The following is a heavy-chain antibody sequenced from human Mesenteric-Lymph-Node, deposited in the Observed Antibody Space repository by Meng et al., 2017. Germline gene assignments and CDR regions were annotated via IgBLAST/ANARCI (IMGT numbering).Heavy chain of an antibody. V-gene: IGHV3-23*01. J-gene: IGHJ4*02. Sequence: GESLKISCGASGFTFSSYTMSWVRQAPGKGLEWVAGVSGSGGSTYYADSVQGRFTISRDNSKNTLYLQLNSLRAEDTAVYYCARDLTAYYYDSSGPLGYWGQGTLVTVSS. CDR2: VSGSGGST. D-gene: IGHD3-22*01. CDR1: GFTFSSYT. CDR3: ARDLTAYYYDSSGPLGY.